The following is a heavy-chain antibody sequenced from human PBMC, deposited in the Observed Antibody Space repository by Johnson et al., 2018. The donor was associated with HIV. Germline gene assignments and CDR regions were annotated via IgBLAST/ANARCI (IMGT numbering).Heavy chain of an antibody. D-gene: IGHD6-13*01. CDR1: GFTFIDYY. J-gene: IGHJ3*02. CDR3: ARGRYSSSWYVGGLDAFDI. CDR2: ISGSGSTI. V-gene: IGHV3-11*04. Sequence: QVQLVESGGGLVQPGRSLRLSCAASGFTFIDYYMSWIRQAPGKGLEWMSYISGSGSTIYYADSVKGRFTISRDNAKNSLYLQMNSLRAEDTAMYYCARGRYSSSWYVGGLDAFDIWGQGTMVTVSS.